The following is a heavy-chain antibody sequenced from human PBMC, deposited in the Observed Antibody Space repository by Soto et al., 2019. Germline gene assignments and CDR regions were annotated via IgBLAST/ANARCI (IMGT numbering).Heavy chain of an antibody. Sequence: SGPTLVNPTQTLTLTCTFSGFSLSTSGMCVSWIRQPPGKALEWLARIDWDDDKFYSTSLKTRLTISKDTSKNQVVLTMTNMDPVDTATYYCARDPLGYYGMDVWGQGTTVTVSS. V-gene: IGHV2-70*17. CDR2: IDWDDDK. D-gene: IGHD3-16*01. CDR1: GFSLSTSGMC. J-gene: IGHJ6*02. CDR3: ARDPLGYYGMDV.